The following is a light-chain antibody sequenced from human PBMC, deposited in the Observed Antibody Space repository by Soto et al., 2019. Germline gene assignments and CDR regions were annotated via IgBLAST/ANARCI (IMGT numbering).Light chain of an antibody. CDR3: QQYGSSHPLT. CDR2: GAS. V-gene: IGKV3-20*01. CDR1: QSVSSSY. J-gene: IGKJ5*01. Sequence: EIVLTQSPATLSLSPGERATLSCRASQSVSSSYLAWYQQQPGQAPRLIIYGASSRATGIPARFSGSGSGTDFTLTISRLEPEDFAVYYCQQYGSSHPLTFGQGTRLEIK.